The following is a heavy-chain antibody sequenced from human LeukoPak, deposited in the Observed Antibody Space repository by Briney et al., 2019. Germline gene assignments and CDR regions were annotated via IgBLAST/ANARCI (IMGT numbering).Heavy chain of an antibody. Sequence: RTGGSLRLSCAASGFTFSDYYMSWIRQAPGKGLEWVSYISSSGSTIYYADSAKGRFTISRDNAKNSLYLQMNSLRAEDTAVYYCAGTEYQLLPIWGQGTMVTVSS. J-gene: IGHJ3*02. V-gene: IGHV3-11*01. CDR3: AGTEYQLLPI. CDR1: GFTFSDYY. D-gene: IGHD2-2*01. CDR2: ISSSGSTI.